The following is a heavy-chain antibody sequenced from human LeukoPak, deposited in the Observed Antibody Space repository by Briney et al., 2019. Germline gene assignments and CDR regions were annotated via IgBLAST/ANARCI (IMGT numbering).Heavy chain of an antibody. CDR1: GGSISSYY. D-gene: IGHD6-13*01. V-gene: IGHV4-59*01. CDR3: ARVRQSLAAAGKVFDY. Sequence: SETLSLTCTVSGGSISSYYWSWIRQPPGKGLEWIGYIYYSGSTNYNHSLKSRVTISVDTSKNQFSLKLSSVTAADTAVYYCARVRQSLAAAGKVFDYWGQGTLVTVSS. J-gene: IGHJ4*02. CDR2: IYYSGST.